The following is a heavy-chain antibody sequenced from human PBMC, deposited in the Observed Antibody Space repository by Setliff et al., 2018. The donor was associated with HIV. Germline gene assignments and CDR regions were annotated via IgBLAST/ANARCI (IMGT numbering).Heavy chain of an antibody. D-gene: IGHD2-15*01. V-gene: IGHV5-10-1*01. Sequence: GESLKISCKASGYNFTSYWISWVRQMPGKGLEWMGRIYPSDSYTNYSPSFQGHVTIPADKSISTAYLQWSSLKASDTAMYYCARQLRVVAATPLGGFDYWGQGTLVTVSS. CDR1: GYNFTSYW. CDR2: IYPSDSYT. J-gene: IGHJ4*02. CDR3: ARQLRVVAATPLGGFDY.